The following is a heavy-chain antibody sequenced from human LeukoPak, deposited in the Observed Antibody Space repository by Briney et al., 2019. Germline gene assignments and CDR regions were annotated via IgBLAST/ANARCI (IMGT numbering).Heavy chain of an antibody. J-gene: IGHJ4*02. D-gene: IGHD4-17*01. V-gene: IGHV3-33*01. CDR1: GFTFSSYG. Sequence: PGGSLRLSCAASGFTFSSYGMHWVRQAPGKGLEWVAVIWYDGSNKYYADSVKGRFTISRDNSKNTLYLQMNSLRAEDTAVYYCARADYGDYAVVDGFDYWGQGTLVTVSS. CDR3: ARADYGDYAVVDGFDY. CDR2: IWYDGSNK.